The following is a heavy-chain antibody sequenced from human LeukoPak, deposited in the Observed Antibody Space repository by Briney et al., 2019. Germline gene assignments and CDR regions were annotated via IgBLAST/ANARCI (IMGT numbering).Heavy chain of an antibody. Sequence: GGSLRLSCAASGFTFSSYEFNWVRQAPGKGLEWVSYISISGTTIFYADSVKGRFTISRDDAKNSLYLQMNSLRAEDTAVYYCAGYHYDSRASYYPYYYYGMDVWGQGTTVTVSS. D-gene: IGHD3-22*01. CDR1: GFTFSSYE. J-gene: IGHJ6*02. CDR2: ISISGTTI. CDR3: AGYHYDSRASYYPYYYYGMDV. V-gene: IGHV3-48*03.